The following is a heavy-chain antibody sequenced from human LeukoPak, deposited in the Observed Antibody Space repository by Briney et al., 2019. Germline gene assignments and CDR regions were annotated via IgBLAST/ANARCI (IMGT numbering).Heavy chain of an antibody. J-gene: IGHJ6*04. Sequence: GESLRLSCAASEFTFSSYEMNWVRQAPGKGLEWVSYISSSGSTIYYADSVKGRFTISRDNAKNSLYLQMNSLRAEDTAVYYCAELGITMIGGVWGKGTTVTISS. CDR1: EFTFSSYE. D-gene: IGHD3-10*02. V-gene: IGHV3-48*03. CDR3: AELGITMIGGV. CDR2: ISSSGSTI.